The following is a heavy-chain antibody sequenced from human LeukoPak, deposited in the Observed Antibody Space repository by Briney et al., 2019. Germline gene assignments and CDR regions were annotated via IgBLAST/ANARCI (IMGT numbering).Heavy chain of an antibody. D-gene: IGHD6-19*01. CDR1: GFTFSSYA. CDR2: ISGSGGST. V-gene: IGHV3-23*01. J-gene: IGHJ4*02. CDR3: AKDGGDSSGWYLDY. Sequence: SGGSLRLSCAASGFTFSSYAMTWVRQAPGKGLEWVSVISGSGGSTFYADSVKGRFTISRDNSKNTLYLQMNSLRAEDTAVYYCAKDGGDSSGWYLDYWGQGTPVTVSS.